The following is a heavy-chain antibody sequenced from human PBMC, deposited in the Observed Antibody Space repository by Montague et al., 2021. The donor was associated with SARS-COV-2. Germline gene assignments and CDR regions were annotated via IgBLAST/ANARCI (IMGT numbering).Heavy chain of an antibody. CDR3: ARDWTHDY. Sequence: SETLSLTCTVSGDSITIRSYYWGWIRQPPGKGLEWIGNICYSGSTSYYNPSLKSRVTISLDTSKNQFSLRLRSVTAADTAVYYCARDWTHDYWGQGTLVAVSS. CDR2: ICYSGSTS. CDR1: GDSITIRSYY. J-gene: IGHJ4*02. D-gene: IGHD1-1*01. V-gene: IGHV4-39*07.